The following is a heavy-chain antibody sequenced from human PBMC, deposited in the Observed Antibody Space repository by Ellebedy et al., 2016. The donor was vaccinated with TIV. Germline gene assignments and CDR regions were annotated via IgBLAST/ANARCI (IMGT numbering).Heavy chain of an antibody. Sequence: ASVKVSCKASGYTFTSYYIHWVRQAPGQGLEWMGVINPSGGTTSYAQKFQGRVTMTRDTSTSTVYMELSSLRSEDTALYHCARARYYDSSGYFDYWGQGTLVTVSS. J-gene: IGHJ4*02. CDR2: INPSGGTT. CDR1: GYTFTSYY. CDR3: ARARYYDSSGYFDY. V-gene: IGHV1-46*01. D-gene: IGHD3-22*01.